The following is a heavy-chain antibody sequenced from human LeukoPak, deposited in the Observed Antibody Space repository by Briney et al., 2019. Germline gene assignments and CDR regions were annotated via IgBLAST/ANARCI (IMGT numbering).Heavy chain of an antibody. Sequence: PGGSLRLSCAASGFTFSSYAMSWVRQAPGKGLEWVSAISGSGGSTYCADSVKGRFTISRDNSKNTLYLQMNSLRAEDTAVYYCAKVLRYFDWLSSFDYWGQGTLVTVSS. D-gene: IGHD3-9*01. CDR3: AKVLRYFDWLSSFDY. CDR2: ISGSGGST. V-gene: IGHV3-23*01. CDR1: GFTFSSYA. J-gene: IGHJ4*02.